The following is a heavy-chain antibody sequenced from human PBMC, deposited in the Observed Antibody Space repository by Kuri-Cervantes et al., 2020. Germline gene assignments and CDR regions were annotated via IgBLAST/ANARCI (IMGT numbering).Heavy chain of an antibody. J-gene: IGHJ6*02. V-gene: IGHV1-8*01. D-gene: IGHD6-19*01. CDR2: MNPNSGNT. CDR3: ARGYSSGWYNYYYYYGMDV. CDR1: GYTFTSYD. Sequence: ASVKVSCKAPGYTFTSYDINWVRQATGQGLEWMGWMNPNSGNTGYAQKFQGRVTMTRNTSISTAYMELSSLRSEDTAVYYCARGYSSGWYNYYYYYGMDVWGQGTTVTVSS.